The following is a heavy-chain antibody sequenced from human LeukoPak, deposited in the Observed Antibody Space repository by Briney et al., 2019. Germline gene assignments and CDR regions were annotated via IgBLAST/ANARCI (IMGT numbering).Heavy chain of an antibody. CDR2: ISYDGSNK. CDR3: AGDPVSSSWYVGYFDY. D-gene: IGHD6-13*01. CDR1: GFTFSSYA. Sequence: GGSLRLSCAASGFTFSSYAMHWVRQAPGKGLEWVAVISYDGSNKYYADSVKGRFTISRDNSKNTLYLQMNSLRAEDTAVYYCAGDPVSSSWYVGYFDYWGQGTLVTVSS. V-gene: IGHV3-30-3*01. J-gene: IGHJ4*02.